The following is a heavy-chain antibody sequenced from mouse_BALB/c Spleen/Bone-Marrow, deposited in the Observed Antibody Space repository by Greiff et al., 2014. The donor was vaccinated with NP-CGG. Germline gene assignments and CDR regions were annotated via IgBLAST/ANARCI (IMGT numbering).Heavy chain of an antibody. J-gene: IGHJ1*01. CDR3: ARHESYGNYLYFDV. Sequence: QVQLQQSGAGLVKPGASVRLSCKASGYTFTEYIIHWVKQRSGQGLEWIGWFYPGSGSIKYNEKFKDKATLTADKSFSTVYMELSRLTSEDSAVYFCARHESYGNYLYFDVWGAGTTVTVSS. CDR2: FYPGSGSI. D-gene: IGHD2-10*02. CDR1: GYTFTEYI. V-gene: IGHV1-62-2*01.